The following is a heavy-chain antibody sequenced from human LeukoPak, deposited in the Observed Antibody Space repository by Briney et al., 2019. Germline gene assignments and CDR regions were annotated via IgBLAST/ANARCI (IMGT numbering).Heavy chain of an antibody. Sequence: ASVKVSCKASGYSFTTYGVTWVRQAPGQGLDWVGWISAYNGNTDYAQNLQGRVTMTTDTSTSTAYMELRSLRSDDTAVYYCARYYDFWSGKTFGLDPWGQGTPVTDSA. J-gene: IGHJ5*02. CDR3: ARYYDFWSGKTFGLDP. V-gene: IGHV1-18*01. CDR1: GYSFTTYG. D-gene: IGHD3-3*01. CDR2: ISAYNGNT.